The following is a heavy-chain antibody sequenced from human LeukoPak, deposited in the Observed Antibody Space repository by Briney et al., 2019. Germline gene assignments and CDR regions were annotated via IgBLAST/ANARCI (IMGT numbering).Heavy chain of an antibody. CDR1: GGSFSGYY. Sequence: SETLSLTCAVYGGSFSGYYWSWIRQPPGKGLEWIGEINHSGSTNYNPSLKSRVTISVDTSKNQFSLKLSSVTAADTAVYYCARERGGYSHGLIYYYYYMDVWGKGTTVTVSS. J-gene: IGHJ6*03. CDR3: ARERGGYSHGLIYYYYYMDV. D-gene: IGHD5-18*01. CDR2: INHSGST. V-gene: IGHV4-34*01.